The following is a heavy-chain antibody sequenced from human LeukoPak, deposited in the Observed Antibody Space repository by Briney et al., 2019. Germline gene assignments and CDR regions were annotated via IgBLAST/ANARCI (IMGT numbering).Heavy chain of an antibody. D-gene: IGHD6-19*01. CDR1: GGSISSSNW. CDR3: ARGGSGWYLSPNVAFDI. V-gene: IGHV4-4*02. Sequence: PSGTLSLTCAVSGGSISSSNWWSWVRQPPGKGLEWIGEIYHSGSTNYNPSLKSRVTISVDTSKNQFSLKLSSVTAADTAVYYCARGGSGWYLSPNVAFDIWGQGTMVTVSS. CDR2: IYHSGST. J-gene: IGHJ3*02.